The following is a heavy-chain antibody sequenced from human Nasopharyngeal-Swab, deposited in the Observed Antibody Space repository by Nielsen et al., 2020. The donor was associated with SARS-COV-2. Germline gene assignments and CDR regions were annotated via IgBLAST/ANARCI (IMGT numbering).Heavy chain of an antibody. J-gene: IGHJ4*02. Sequence: GESLKISCSASQFTFRTYWIHWVRQAPGKGLEWVSRMDSDGSTINYADSVKGRFTISRDNAKNTLYLQMNSLRAEDTAVYYCASGAVDGSGTYRLGENWGQGTLVTVSA. D-gene: IGHD3-10*01. CDR3: ASGAVDGSGTYRLGEN. CDR2: MDSDGSTI. V-gene: IGHV3-74*01. CDR1: QFTFRTYW.